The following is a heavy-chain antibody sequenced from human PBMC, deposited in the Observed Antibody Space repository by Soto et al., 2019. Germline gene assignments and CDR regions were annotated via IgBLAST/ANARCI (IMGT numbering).Heavy chain of an antibody. CDR2: MYWNDDK. CDR3: ANVGYYDFWSGHRGWFDA. CDR1: RFSRSTRGVG. Sequence: GPTLLNPXQTLTLTCTFSRFSRSTRGVGVGWIRQPPGKALEWLALMYWNDDKRYSPSPKSRLTITKHTSKNQEVLTMTNMDPVDTATYFCANVGYYDFWSGHRGWFDAWGQGTLVTVSS. D-gene: IGHD3-3*01. J-gene: IGHJ5*02. V-gene: IGHV2-5*01.